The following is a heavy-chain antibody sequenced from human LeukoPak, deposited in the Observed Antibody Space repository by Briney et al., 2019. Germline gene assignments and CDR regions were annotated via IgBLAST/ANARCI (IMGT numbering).Heavy chain of an antibody. CDR1: GFTFSTYS. CDR2: ISSSSSTM. Sequence: GGSLRLSCAASGFTFSTYSMNWVRQAPGKGLEWVSYISSSSSTMYYADSVKGRFTISRDNAKNSLDLQMNSLRAEDTAVYYCARGWIGPLVRLQLFDYWGQGTLVTVSS. CDR3: ARGWIGPLVRLQLFDY. V-gene: IGHV3-48*01. J-gene: IGHJ4*02. D-gene: IGHD1-1*01.